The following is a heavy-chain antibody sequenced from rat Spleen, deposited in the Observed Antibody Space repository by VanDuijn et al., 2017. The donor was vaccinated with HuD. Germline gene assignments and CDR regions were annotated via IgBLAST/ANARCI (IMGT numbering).Heavy chain of an antibody. CDR3: ARGPRYYDCYYGRFDY. CDR1: GFSLTDYS. Sequence: EVQLKESGPGLVQPSQTLSLTCTVSGFSLTDYSVHWVRQPPGKGLEWMGVMWSGGSTAYNSALKSRLSISRDTSKSQVFLKMNSLQTEDIATYYCARGPRYYDCYYGRFDYWGQGVMVTVSS. V-gene: IGHV2S63*01. J-gene: IGHJ2*01. D-gene: IGHD1-12*03. CDR2: MWSGGST.